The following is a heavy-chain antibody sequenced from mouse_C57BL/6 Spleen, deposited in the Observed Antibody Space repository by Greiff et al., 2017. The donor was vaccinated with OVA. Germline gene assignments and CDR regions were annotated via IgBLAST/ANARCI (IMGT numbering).Heavy chain of an antibody. Sequence: EVHLVESGGGLVKPGGSLKLSCAASGFTFSSYAMSWVRQTPEKRLEWVATISDGGSYHYYPDNVKGRFTISRDNAKNNLYLQMSHLKSEDTAMYYCARGGDVGYWGQGTTLTVSS. CDR3: ARGGDVGY. D-gene: IGHD3-3*01. CDR1: GFTFSSYA. J-gene: IGHJ2*01. CDR2: ISDGGSYH. V-gene: IGHV5-4*01.